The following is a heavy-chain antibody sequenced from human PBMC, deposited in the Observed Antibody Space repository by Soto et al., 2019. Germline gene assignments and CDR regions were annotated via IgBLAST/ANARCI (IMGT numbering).Heavy chain of an antibody. J-gene: IGHJ4*02. CDR3: AKDLGMVATGTDY. D-gene: IGHD5-12*01. V-gene: IGHV3-23*01. Sequence: PGGSLRLSCAASGFTFGNYAFSWVRQAPGKGLEWVSVISGGGDATYYPDSVKGRFTTSRDNSKNTVYLQMNSLRAEDTAVYYCAKDLGMVATGTDYWGQGTLVTVSS. CDR1: GFTFGNYA. CDR2: ISGGGDAT.